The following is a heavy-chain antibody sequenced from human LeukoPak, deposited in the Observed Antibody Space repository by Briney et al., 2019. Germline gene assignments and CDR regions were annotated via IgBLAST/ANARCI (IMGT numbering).Heavy chain of an antibody. CDR1: GFTFSSYS. V-gene: IGHV3-23*01. Sequence: PGGSLRPSCAASGFTFSSYSMTWVRQAPGKGLEWVSAISNSGVTTYYADSVKGRFTISRDNSKNTLYLQINSLRGEDTGVYYCAKERRELRSWGRGTLVTVSS. CDR2: ISNSGVTT. D-gene: IGHD1-26*01. J-gene: IGHJ5*02. CDR3: AKERRELRS.